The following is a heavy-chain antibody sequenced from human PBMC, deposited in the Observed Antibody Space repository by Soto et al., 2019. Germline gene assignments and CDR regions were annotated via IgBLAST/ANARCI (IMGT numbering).Heavy chain of an antibody. Sequence: SETLSLTYTVSGGSVSSGSYYWSWIRQPPGKGLEWIGYIYYSGSTNYNPSLKSRVTISVDTSKNQFSLKLSSVTAADTAVYYCARESDYVDYWGQGTLVTVSS. J-gene: IGHJ4*02. CDR3: ARESDYVDY. V-gene: IGHV4-61*01. CDR1: GGSVSSGSYY. D-gene: IGHD3-3*01. CDR2: IYYSGST.